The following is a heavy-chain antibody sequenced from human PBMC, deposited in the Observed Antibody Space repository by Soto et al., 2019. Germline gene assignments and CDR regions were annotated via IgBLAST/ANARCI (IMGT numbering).Heavy chain of an antibody. D-gene: IGHD1-20*01. CDR2: IGTSGVNT. Sequence: GGSLRLSCAASGFTFSSYAMTWVRQAPGKGLEWVSAIGTSGVNTFYTDSVRGRFTISRDNSKNTLYLQMNSLRLEDTAVYYCARRVITAAGRGDDSWGQGTLVTVSS. V-gene: IGHV3-23*01. CDR1: GFTFSSYA. CDR3: ARRVITAAGRGDDS. J-gene: IGHJ4*02.